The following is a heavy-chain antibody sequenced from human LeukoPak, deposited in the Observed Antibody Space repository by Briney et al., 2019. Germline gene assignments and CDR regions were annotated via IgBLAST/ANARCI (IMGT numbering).Heavy chain of an antibody. CDR2: IYYSGST. CDR1: GGSISSYY. Sequence: PSETLSLTCTVSGGSISSYYWSWIRQPPGKGLEWIGYIYYSGSTYYNPSLKSRVTISVDTSKNQFSLKLSSVTAADTAVYSCARFNYYDSSGYLDYWGQGTLVTVSS. D-gene: IGHD3-22*01. V-gene: IGHV4-59*12. J-gene: IGHJ4*02. CDR3: ARFNYYDSSGYLDY.